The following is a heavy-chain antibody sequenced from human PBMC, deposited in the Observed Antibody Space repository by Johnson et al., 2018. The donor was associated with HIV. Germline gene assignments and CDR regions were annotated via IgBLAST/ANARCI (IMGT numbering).Heavy chain of an antibody. V-gene: IGHV3-66*01. Sequence: VQLMESGGGLVQPGGSLRLSCAASGFTVSSNYMSWVRQAPGKGLEWVSVIYSGGNTYYADSVKVRFTISRDNSKNTLYLQMNGLRAEDTAVYYCATGGFGSGGSCYFLGRELDAFDIWGQGTMVTVSS. CDR3: ATGGFGSGGSCYFLGRELDAFDI. CDR1: GFTVSSNY. J-gene: IGHJ3*02. CDR2: IYSGGNT. D-gene: IGHD2-15*01.